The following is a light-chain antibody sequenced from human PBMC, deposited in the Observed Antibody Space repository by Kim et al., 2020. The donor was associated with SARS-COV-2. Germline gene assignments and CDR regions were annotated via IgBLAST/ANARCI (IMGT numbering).Light chain of an antibody. Sequence: LSPGQRATLSCRASQSVSTNYLAWYQQKPGQAPSLLIYGASSRATGIPDRFRGSASGTDVTLTISRLEPEDFAVYYSQQYGSSPRTFGQGTKLEI. CDR2: GAS. CDR1: QSVSTNY. V-gene: IGKV3-20*01. J-gene: IGKJ2*01. CDR3: QQYGSSPRT.